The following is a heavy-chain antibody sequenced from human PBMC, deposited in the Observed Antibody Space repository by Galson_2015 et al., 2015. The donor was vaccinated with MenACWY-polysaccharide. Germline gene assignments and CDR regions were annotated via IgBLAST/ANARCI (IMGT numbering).Heavy chain of an antibody. J-gene: IGHJ4*02. CDR3: ARHGSVAVAGREQGFGY. D-gene: IGHD6-19*01. CDR1: GFTFSSYS. Sequence: SLRLSCAASGFTFSSYSMNWVRQAPGKGLDWVSYISTTSSTIAYADSVKGRFTISRDNAKTSLYLQMNSLRAEDTAMYYCARHGSVAVAGREQGFGYWGQGTLVTVSS. CDR2: ISTTSSTI. V-gene: IGHV3-48*04.